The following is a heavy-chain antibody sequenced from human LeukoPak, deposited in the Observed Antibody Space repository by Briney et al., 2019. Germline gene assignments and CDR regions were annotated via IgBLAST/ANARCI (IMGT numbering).Heavy chain of an antibody. V-gene: IGHV5-51*01. Sequence: GESLKISCKGSGYSFTSYWIGWVRQMPGKGLEWMGIIYPGDSDTRYSPSFQGQVTISADKSISTAYLQWSSLKASDTAMYYCARLGPLAVAGTSFDYWGQGTLVTVSS. CDR3: ARLGPLAVAGTSFDY. J-gene: IGHJ4*02. D-gene: IGHD6-19*01. CDR2: IYPGDSDT. CDR1: GYSFTSYW.